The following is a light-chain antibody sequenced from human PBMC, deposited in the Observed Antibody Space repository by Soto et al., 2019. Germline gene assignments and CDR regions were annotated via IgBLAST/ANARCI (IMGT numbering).Light chain of an antibody. CDR2: AAS. CDR3: QQADSFPLS. CDR1: QSIYKW. J-gene: IGKJ4*01. Sequence: DIPMTQSPSSVSASIGDRVTISCRASQSIYKWLVWYQQKPGKAPKLLIYAASSLQSGVPSRFSGSGYGTDFNLTISSLQPEDFATYYCQQADSFPLSFGGGTKVEI. V-gene: IGKV1-12*01.